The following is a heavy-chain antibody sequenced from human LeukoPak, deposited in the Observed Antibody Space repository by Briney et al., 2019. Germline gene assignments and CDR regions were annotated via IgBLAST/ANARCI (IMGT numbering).Heavy chain of an antibody. CDR1: GGSFSGYY. J-gene: IGHJ4*02. Sequence: RPSETLSLTCAVYGGSFSGYYWSWIRQPPGKGLEWIGEINHSGSTNYNPSLKSRVTISVDTSKNQFSLKLSSVTAAGTAVYYCARDAGYCSSTSCYLDYWGQGTLVTVSS. CDR2: INHSGST. D-gene: IGHD2-2*01. CDR3: ARDAGYCSSTSCYLDY. V-gene: IGHV4-34*01.